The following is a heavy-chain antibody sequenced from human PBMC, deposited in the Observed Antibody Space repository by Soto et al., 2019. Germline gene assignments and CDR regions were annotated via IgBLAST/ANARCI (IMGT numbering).Heavy chain of an antibody. CDR1: GGTFSSYA. D-gene: IGHD3-22*01. Sequence: QVQLVQSGAEVKKPGSSVKVSCKASGGTFSSYAISWVRQAPGQGLEWMGGIIPIFGTANYAQKFQGRVTITADEATSTAYMEVSSLSSEDTAVYYCATQRGGYDSSGYCFDYWGQGTLVTVSS. V-gene: IGHV1-69*12. CDR3: ATQRGGYDSSGYCFDY. CDR2: IIPIFGTA. J-gene: IGHJ4*02.